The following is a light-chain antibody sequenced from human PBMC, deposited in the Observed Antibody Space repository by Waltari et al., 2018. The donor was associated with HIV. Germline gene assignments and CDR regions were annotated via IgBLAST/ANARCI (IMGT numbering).Light chain of an antibody. J-gene: IGKJ4*01. CDR3: HQSCSTPLT. V-gene: IGKV1-39*01. CDR2: DAS. CDR1: QGISSY. Sequence: IKLTQSPSSLLAAVVDSVTTTCQANQGISSYLNWYQQKPGKAPKLLIYDASFLQSGVPSRFSGSGSGTDFTLTISSLQPEDIATYYCHQSCSTPLTFGGGTKVEIK.